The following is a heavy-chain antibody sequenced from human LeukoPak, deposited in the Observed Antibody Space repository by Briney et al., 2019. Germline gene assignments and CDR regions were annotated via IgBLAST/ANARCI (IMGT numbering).Heavy chain of an antibody. D-gene: IGHD3-22*01. CDR1: GGSISSGDYY. J-gene: IGHJ5*02. Sequence: SETLSLTCTVSGGSISSGDYYWSWIRQPPGKGLEWIGYIYYSGSTYFNPSLKSRVTISVDTSKNQFSLKLSSVTAADTAVYYCARDRATMIVPWGQGTPVTVSS. V-gene: IGHV4-30-4*08. CDR2: IYYSGST. CDR3: ARDRATMIVP.